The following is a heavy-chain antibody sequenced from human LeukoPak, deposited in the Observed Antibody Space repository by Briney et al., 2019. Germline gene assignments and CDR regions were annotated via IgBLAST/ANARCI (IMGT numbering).Heavy chain of an antibody. V-gene: IGHV3-53*01. CDR3: ARENIDAFDI. J-gene: IGHJ3*02. CDR1: GFTVSSNY. Sequence: SGGSLRLSCAASGFTVSSNYMSWVRQAPGKGLEWVSVIYSGGSTYYADSVKGRFTISRDNSKNTLYLQMNSLRAEDTAVYYCARENIDAFDIWGQGTMVTVSS. CDR2: IYSGGST. D-gene: IGHD1/OR15-1a*01.